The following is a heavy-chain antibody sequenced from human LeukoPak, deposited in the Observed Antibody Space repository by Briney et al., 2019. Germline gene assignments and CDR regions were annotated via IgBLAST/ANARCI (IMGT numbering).Heavy chain of an antibody. CDR3: AKAYGTNGYYQLPIDF. J-gene: IGHJ4*02. CDR2: ITGDGATT. D-gene: IGHD3-22*01. V-gene: IGHV3-23*01. CDR1: GFTFSSYG. Sequence: GGTLRLSCAASGFTFSSYGMSWVRQAPGKGLECVSAITGDGATTYYADSVRGRFTISRDNSEDTLYLQMNNLRAEDTAIYYCAKAYGTNGYYQLPIDFWGQGTLVTVSS.